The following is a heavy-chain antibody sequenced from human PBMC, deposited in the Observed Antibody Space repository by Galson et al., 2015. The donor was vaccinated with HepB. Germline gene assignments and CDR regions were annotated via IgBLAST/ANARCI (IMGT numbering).Heavy chain of an antibody. CDR1: GFTFSSYW. CDR2: INQDGSSK. J-gene: IGHJ6*02. V-gene: IGHV3-7*03. D-gene: IGHD3-10*01. Sequence: SPRLSCAASGFTFSSYWMNWVRQAPGKGLEWVAHINQDGSSKYYVDSVKGRFTISRDNAKDSVYLQLDSLRAEDTAVYYCARRISLVRGIITKPDYYYGMDVWGQGTTVTVAS. CDR3: ARRISLVRGIITKPDYYYGMDV.